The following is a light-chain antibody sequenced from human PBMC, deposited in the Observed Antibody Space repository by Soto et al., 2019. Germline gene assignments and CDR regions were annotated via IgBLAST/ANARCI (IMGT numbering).Light chain of an antibody. CDR3: QQYSNWPPSIT. CDR2: GAS. CDR1: QSISSN. V-gene: IGKV3-15*01. J-gene: IGKJ5*01. Sequence: EIVFTQSPGTLSLSPGERATLSCRASQSISSNLAWYQQKPGQAPRLLIYGASTRATGIPARFSGSGSGTEFTLTISSLQSEDFAVYYCQQYSNWPPSITFGQGTRREIK.